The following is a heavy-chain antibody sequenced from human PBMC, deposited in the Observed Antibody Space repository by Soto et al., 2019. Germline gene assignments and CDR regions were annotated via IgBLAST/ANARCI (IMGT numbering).Heavy chain of an antibody. Sequence: QVQLVQSGAEVKKPGSSVKVSCTASGGTFSSYAISWVRQAPGQGLEWMGGIIPIFGTANYAQKFQGRVTITADESTSTAYMELSSLRSEDTAVYYCASGSCSGGSCYYYYYGMDVWGQGTTVTVSS. CDR2: IIPIFGTA. CDR1: GGTFSSYA. V-gene: IGHV1-69*01. J-gene: IGHJ6*02. D-gene: IGHD2-15*01. CDR3: ASGSCSGGSCYYYYYGMDV.